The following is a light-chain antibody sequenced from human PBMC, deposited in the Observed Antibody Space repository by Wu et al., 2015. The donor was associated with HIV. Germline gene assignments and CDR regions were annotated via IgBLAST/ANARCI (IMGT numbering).Light chain of an antibody. CDR3: QHYDLPLST. Sequence: DIQMTQSPSSLSTSVGDRVTTTCQASQGIMNSLNWYQQKPGKAPKLLIFDASNLHAGVPSRFSGSGFGTDFTFTISSLQPEDVATYYCQHYDLPLSTFGQGTKLEIK. CDR2: DAS. V-gene: IGKV1-33*01. CDR1: QGIMNS. J-gene: IGKJ2*02.